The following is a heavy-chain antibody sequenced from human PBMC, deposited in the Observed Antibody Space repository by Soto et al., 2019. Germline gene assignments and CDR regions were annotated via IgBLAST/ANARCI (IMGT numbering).Heavy chain of an antibody. CDR2: INPNSGGT. J-gene: IGHJ3*02. CDR3: ARGSTVTTGAFDI. D-gene: IGHD4-17*01. CDR1: GYTFTGYY. V-gene: IGHV1-2*04. Sequence: QVQLVQSGAEVKKPGASVKVSCKASGYTFTGYYMHWVRQAPGQGLEWMGWINPNSGGTNYAQKFQGWVTMTRDTSIRTADVELSRLRSAGPAVYYCARGSTVTTGAFDIWGQGTMVTVSS.